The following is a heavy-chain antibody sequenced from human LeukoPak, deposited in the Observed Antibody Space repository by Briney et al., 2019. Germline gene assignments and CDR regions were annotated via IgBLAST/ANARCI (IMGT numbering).Heavy chain of an antibody. CDR1: GGSINNYY. Sequence: SETLSLTCTVSGGSINNYYWSWIRQPPGKGLEWIGYIYYSGSTNYNPSLKSRVTVSVDTSKNQFPLKLRSVTAADTAVYYCARESDYSSGYSLDYWGQGTLVTVSS. CDR3: ARESDYSSGYSLDY. CDR2: IYYSGST. V-gene: IGHV4-59*01. D-gene: IGHD3-22*01. J-gene: IGHJ4*02.